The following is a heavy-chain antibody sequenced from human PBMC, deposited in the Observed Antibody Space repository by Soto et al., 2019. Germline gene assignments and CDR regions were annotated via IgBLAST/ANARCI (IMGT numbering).Heavy chain of an antibody. CDR2: ISSNGGST. CDR3: VKLLGVLRFLEWSKDAFDI. D-gene: IGHD3-3*01. J-gene: IGHJ3*02. CDR1: GFTFSSHA. V-gene: IGHV3-64D*08. Sequence: GGSLRLSCSASGFTFSSHAMHWVRQGPGKGLEYVSAISSNGGSTYYADSVKGRFTISRDNSKNTLYLQMSSLRAEDTAVYYCVKLLGVLRFLEWSKDAFDIWGQGTMVTVSS.